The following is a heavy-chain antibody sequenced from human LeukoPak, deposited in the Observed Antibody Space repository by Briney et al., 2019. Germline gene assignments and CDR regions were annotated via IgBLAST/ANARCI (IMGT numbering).Heavy chain of an antibody. CDR1: GYSFIGYY. V-gene: IGHV1-2*02. D-gene: IGHD5-12*01. Sequence: GAAVKVSCKASGYSFIGYYMHWVRQPPGQGLEWMGWINPNSGGTNYAQKFQGRVTMTRDTSISTAYMEVSRLTSDDTAVFYCARGGSGYPYWGQGTLVTVSS. CDR2: INPNSGGT. J-gene: IGHJ1*01. CDR3: ARGGSGYPY.